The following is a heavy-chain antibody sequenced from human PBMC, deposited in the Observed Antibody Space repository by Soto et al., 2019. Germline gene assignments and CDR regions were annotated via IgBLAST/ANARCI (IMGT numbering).Heavy chain of an antibody. CDR2: MNPNSGNT. Sequence: QVQLVQSGAEVKKPGASVKVSCKASGYTFTSYDINWVRQATGQGLEWMGWMNPNSGNTGYAQKFQGRVSMTKNTSISTSYMELCSLRAEDAAVYYCVRVNGETTIGGYYSYGMDVWGQGTTVTFSS. CDR1: GYTFTSYD. J-gene: IGHJ6*02. D-gene: IGHD3-10*02. V-gene: IGHV1-8*01. CDR3: VRVNGETTIGGYYSYGMDV.